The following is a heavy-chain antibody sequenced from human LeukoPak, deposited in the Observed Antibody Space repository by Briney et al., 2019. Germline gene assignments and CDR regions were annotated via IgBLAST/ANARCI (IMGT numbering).Heavy chain of an antibody. D-gene: IGHD1-26*01. CDR1: GFTFSSFA. Sequence: GGSLRLSCAASGFTFSSFAMSWVRQAPGKGLEWVSAISGSGGSTYYADSVKGRFTISRDNSKNTLYLQMNSLRAEDTAVYYCAKRREGYYYGMDVWGQGTTVTVSS. CDR3: AKRREGYYYGMDV. CDR2: ISGSGGST. J-gene: IGHJ6*02. V-gene: IGHV3-23*01.